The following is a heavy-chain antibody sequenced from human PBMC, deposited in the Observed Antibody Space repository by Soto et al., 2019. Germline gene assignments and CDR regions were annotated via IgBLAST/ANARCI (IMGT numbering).Heavy chain of an antibody. CDR1: GGSISSGGYY. J-gene: IGHJ5*02. CDR2: IYYSGST. CDR3: ARSLPNRLVPFDP. Sequence: PSETLSLTCTVSGGSISSGGYYWSWIRQHPGKGLEWIGYIYYSGSTNYNPSLKSRVTISVDTSKNQFSLKLSSVTAADMAVYYCARSLPNRLVPFDPWGQGTLVTVSS. V-gene: IGHV4-31*03. D-gene: IGHD6-6*01.